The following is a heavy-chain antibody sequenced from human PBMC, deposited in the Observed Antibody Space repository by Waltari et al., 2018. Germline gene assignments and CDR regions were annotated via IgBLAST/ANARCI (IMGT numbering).Heavy chain of an antibody. Sequence: QVQLVQSGAEVKKPGASVKVSCKASGYTFTGYYMHWVRQAPGQGLEWMGWMNRKRGGRNYAQKFQGRVTMTRDTSISTAYMELSRLRSDDTALDYCAPCSGGSCYSLDYWGQGTLVTVSS. J-gene: IGHJ4*02. CDR3: APCSGGSCYSLDY. V-gene: IGHV1-2*02. D-gene: IGHD2-15*01. CDR1: GYTFTGYY. CDR2: MNRKRGGR.